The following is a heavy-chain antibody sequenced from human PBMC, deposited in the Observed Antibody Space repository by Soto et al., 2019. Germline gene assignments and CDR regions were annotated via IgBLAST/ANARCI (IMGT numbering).Heavy chain of an antibody. J-gene: IGHJ6*02. CDR3: ARGRSSGWSYGMDV. V-gene: IGHV4-34*01. CDR1: GGSFSGYY. D-gene: IGHD6-19*01. CDR2: INHSGST. Sequence: QVQLQQWGAGLLKPSETLSLTCAVYGGSFSGYYWSWIRQPPGKGLEWIGEINHSGSTNYNPSLKSRVTKSVDTSKTQFSLKLSSVTAADTAVYYCARGRSSGWSYGMDVWGQGTTVTVSS.